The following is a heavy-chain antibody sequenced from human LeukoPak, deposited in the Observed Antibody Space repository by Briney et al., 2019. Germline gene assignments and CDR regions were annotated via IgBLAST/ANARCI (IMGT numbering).Heavy chain of an antibody. V-gene: IGHV3-23*01. Sequence: GGSLRLSCAASGFSFSNSVMHWVRQAPGKGLEWVAGIRSSGDVAYYADSVQGGFAISRDNSRNTLYLQMNSLRAEDTAVYYCAKEHGGNCQNPGCDFDSWGQGTLVTASS. J-gene: IGHJ4*02. CDR1: GFSFSNSV. CDR3: AKEHGGNCQNPGCDFDS. CDR2: IRSSGDVA. D-gene: IGHD4-23*01.